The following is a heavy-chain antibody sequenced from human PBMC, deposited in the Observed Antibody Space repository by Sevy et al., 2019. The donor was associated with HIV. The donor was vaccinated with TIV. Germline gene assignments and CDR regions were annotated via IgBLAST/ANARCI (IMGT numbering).Heavy chain of an antibody. J-gene: IGHJ4*02. CDR2: IKQDESER. CDR3: TKGNSGSFDY. Sequence: GGSLRLSCAASGFSFSTYWMHWVRQAPGKGLEWVANIKQDESERYYVASVKGRFTISRDNAKNSGYLEMNSLRPEDTAIYYCTKGNSGSFDYWGQGTLVTVSS. D-gene: IGHD3-22*01. V-gene: IGHV3-7*01. CDR1: GFSFSTYW.